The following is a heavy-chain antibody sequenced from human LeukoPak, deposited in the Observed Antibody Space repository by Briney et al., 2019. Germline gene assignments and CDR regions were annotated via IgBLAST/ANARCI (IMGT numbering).Heavy chain of an antibody. CDR3: ARVDRYHYYLDV. Sequence: SVKVSCKASGGTFSSSSITWVRQAPGQGLEWMGGIMPLFNTANYAQQFQGRVTITTDESTSTAYMELSSLRFEDTAMYYCARVDRYHYYLDVWGKGTTVTVSS. CDR1: GGTFSSSS. CDR2: IMPLFNTA. V-gene: IGHV1-69*05. J-gene: IGHJ6*03.